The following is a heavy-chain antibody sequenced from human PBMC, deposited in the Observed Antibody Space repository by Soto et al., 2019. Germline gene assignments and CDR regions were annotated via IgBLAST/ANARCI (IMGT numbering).Heavy chain of an antibody. V-gene: IGHV1-18*03. CDR2: ISAYNGNT. D-gene: IGHD5-18*01. CDR3: AGDSGYSYGYAPLHC. J-gene: IGHJ4*02. Sequence: ASVKVSCKASGYTFTSYGISWVRQAPGQGLEWMGWISAYNGNTDYAQKLQGRVTMTTDIFTSTAYMELRSLRSDEMFVYYCAGDSGYSYGYAPLHCWGQGNLVTVSS. CDR1: GYTFTSYG.